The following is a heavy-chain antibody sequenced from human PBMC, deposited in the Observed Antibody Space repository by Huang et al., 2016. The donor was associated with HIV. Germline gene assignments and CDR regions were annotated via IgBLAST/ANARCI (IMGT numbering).Heavy chain of an antibody. D-gene: IGHD6-13*01. J-gene: IGHJ4*02. Sequence: QLQLQESGPGQVKPSETLSLTCTVSGDFISSTNYYWGWIRPSPGKGLEWVGRVYQSGSTNYNPSLKSRVTFSVDTSRNQFSLRLNSVTAADTAVYYCASQHIGAAATWFWGRGTQVAVSS. CDR1: GDFISSTNYY. CDR2: VYQSGST. CDR3: ASQHIGAAATWF. V-gene: IGHV4-39*01.